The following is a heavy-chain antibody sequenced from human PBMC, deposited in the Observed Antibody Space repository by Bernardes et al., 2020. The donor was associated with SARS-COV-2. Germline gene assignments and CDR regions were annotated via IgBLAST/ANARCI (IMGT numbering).Heavy chain of an antibody. CDR1: GGSISSSSYY. J-gene: IGHJ4*02. V-gene: IGHV4-39*01. Sequence: SETLSLTCTVSGGSISSSSYYWGWIRQPPGKGLEWIGSIYYSGSTYYNPSLKSRVTISVDTSKNQFSLKLSSVTASDTAVYYCARHTYYDFWSGYYLPPVDCWCQGTLVTVSS. D-gene: IGHD3-3*01. CDR2: IYYSGST. CDR3: ARHTYYDFWSGYYLPPVDC.